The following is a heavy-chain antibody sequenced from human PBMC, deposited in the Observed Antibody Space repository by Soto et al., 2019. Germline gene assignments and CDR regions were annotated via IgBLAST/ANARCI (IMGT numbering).Heavy chain of an antibody. CDR3: SGGYSSSWPWLWFDP. J-gene: IGHJ5*02. CDR2: ISSSSSTI. Sequence: GGSLRLSCAASGFTFSSYSMNWVRQAPGKGLEWVSYISSSSSTIYYADSVKGRFTISRDNAKNSLYLQMNSLRAEDTAVYYCSGGYSSSWPWLWFDPWGQGTLVTVSS. D-gene: IGHD6-13*01. V-gene: IGHV3-48*01. CDR1: GFTFSSYS.